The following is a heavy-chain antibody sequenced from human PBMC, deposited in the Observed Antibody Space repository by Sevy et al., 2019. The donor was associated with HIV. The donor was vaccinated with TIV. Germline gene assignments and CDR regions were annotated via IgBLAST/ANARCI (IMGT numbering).Heavy chain of an antibody. Sequence: GGSLRLSCAASGFIFGSYAMNWVRQAPGKGVEWVAVISYDGSHKYYADSVKGRFTISRDSSKNTLYLQMHSLRTDDTAVYYCGGDPGSSWSSFDYWGQGTLVTVSS. J-gene: IGHJ4*02. CDR1: GFIFGSYA. CDR3: GGDPGSSWSSFDY. V-gene: IGHV3-30-3*01. CDR2: ISYDGSHK. D-gene: IGHD6-13*01.